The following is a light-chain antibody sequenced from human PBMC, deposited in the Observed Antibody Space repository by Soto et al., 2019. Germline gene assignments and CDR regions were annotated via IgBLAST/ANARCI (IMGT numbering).Light chain of an antibody. CDR1: QSVSRN. V-gene: IGKV3-15*01. J-gene: IGKJ5*01. Sequence: EIVMTQSPATLSVSPGERATLSCRASQSVSRNLAWYQQKPGQAPRLLIYGASTRATGIPARFSGSGSGTEFTLTISSLQSEDFAVYYCQQYNNCLPITFGQGTRLEIK. CDR3: QQYNNCLPIT. CDR2: GAS.